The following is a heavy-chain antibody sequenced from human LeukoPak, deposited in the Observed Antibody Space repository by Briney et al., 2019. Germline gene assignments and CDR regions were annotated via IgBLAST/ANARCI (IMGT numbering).Heavy chain of an antibody. Sequence: GASVKVSCKASGGTFGSYAISWVRQAPGQGLEWMGGIIPIFGTANYAQKFQGRVTITTDESTSTAYMELSSLRSEDTAVYYCARDLRRTSARNDAFDIWGQGTMVTVSS. CDR3: ARDLRRTSARNDAFDI. D-gene: IGHD1-14*01. J-gene: IGHJ3*02. CDR1: GGTFGSYA. CDR2: IIPIFGTA. V-gene: IGHV1-69*05.